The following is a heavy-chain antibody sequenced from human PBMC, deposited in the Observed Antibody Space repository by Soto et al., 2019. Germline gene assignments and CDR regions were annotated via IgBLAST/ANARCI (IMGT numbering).Heavy chain of an antibody. J-gene: IGHJ4*02. Sequence: AAVKVSCKASGYTFTSYGISWVRQAPGQGLEWMGWINPYNGNTKYAQKLQGRVTMTTDTSTSTAYMELRSLRSDDTAVYYCARDAAVGLFDYWGQGTLVTVSS. CDR2: INPYNGNT. CDR3: ARDAAVGLFDY. CDR1: GYTFTSYG. V-gene: IGHV1-18*01. D-gene: IGHD1-26*01.